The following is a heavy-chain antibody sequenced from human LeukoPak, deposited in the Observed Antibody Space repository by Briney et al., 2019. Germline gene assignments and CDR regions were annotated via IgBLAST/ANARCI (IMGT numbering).Heavy chain of an antibody. CDR1: GFTFSSYG. CDR2: ISYDGSNK. Sequence: GGSLRLSCAASGFTFSSYGMHWVRQAPGKGLEWVAVISYDGSNKYYADSVKGRFTISRDNSKNTLYLQMNSLRAEDTAVYYCAKTIGITGWFDPWGQGTLVTVSS. CDR3: AKTIGITGWFDP. V-gene: IGHV3-30*18. J-gene: IGHJ5*02. D-gene: IGHD2-8*02.